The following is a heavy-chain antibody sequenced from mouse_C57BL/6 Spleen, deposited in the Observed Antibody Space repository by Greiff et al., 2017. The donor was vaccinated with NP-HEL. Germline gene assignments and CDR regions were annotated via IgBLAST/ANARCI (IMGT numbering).Heavy chain of an antibody. CDR2: IRNKANGYTT. D-gene: IGHD4-1*01. V-gene: IGHV7-3*01. Sequence: EVKVVESGGGLVQPGGSLSLSCAASGFTFTDYYMSWVRQPPGKALEWLGFIRNKANGYTTEYSASVKGRFTISRDNSQSILYLQMNALRAEDSATYYCARSLGGAMDYWGQGTSVTVSS. J-gene: IGHJ4*01. CDR1: GFTFTDYY. CDR3: ARSLGGAMDY.